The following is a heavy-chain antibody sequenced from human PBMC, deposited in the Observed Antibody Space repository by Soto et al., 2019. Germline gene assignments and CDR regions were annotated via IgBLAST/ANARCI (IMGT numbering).Heavy chain of an antibody. Sequence: PSETLSLTCTVSGASISGSNYYWGWIRQPPGKGLEWIGSFYYSGFTYYNPPLKSRVTIDVDTSKNQFSLKLSSVTAADTAVYYCARQIVVVVAGYNWFDPWGQGTLVTVSS. CDR1: GASISGSNYY. V-gene: IGHV4-39*01. J-gene: IGHJ5*02. CDR2: FYYSGFT. D-gene: IGHD2-15*01. CDR3: ARQIVVVVAGYNWFDP.